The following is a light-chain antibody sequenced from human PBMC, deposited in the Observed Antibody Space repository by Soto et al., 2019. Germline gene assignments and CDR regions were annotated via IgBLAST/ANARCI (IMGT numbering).Light chain of an antibody. CDR1: QGIGTW. J-gene: IGKJ1*01. CDR2: SAS. Sequence: DFQMTQSPSSVSASVGDRVTITCRASQGIGTWLAWYQQKQGKAPNLLIYSASTLHSGVPSRFSGSGSGTDFTLTISSLQPEDFATYYCEQANNFPRTFGQGTKVEI. CDR3: EQANNFPRT. V-gene: IGKV1-12*01.